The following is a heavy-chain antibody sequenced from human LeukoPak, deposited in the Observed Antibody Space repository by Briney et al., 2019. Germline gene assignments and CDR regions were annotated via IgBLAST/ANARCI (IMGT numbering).Heavy chain of an antibody. V-gene: IGHV4-34*01. CDR2: INHSGST. D-gene: IGHD3-10*01. Sequence: PSETLSLPCAVYGGPFSVYYWSRIRQPPGKGLEWSGEINHSGSTNYNPSLKSRVTLSVGTSKNQFSLKMSSVTAADTAVYYCARGFGVLWFGERPNVPKYNWFDPWGQGTLVTVSS. J-gene: IGHJ5*02. CDR3: ARGFGVLWFGERPNVPKYNWFDP. CDR1: GGPFSVYY.